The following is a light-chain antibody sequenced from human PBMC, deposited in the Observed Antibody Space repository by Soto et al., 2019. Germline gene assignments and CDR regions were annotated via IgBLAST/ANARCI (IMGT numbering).Light chain of an antibody. CDR2: TAS. J-gene: IGKJ5*01. CDR1: QTISNY. CDR3: LQHNIYPLT. V-gene: IGKV1-17*01. Sequence: DIQMTQSPSSLSASIGDRVTITCRASQTISNYLNWYQQKSGKAPNVLISTASTLQSGVPSRFSGSASGTEFTLTISSLQPEDFATYYCLQHNIYPLTFGQGTRLEIK.